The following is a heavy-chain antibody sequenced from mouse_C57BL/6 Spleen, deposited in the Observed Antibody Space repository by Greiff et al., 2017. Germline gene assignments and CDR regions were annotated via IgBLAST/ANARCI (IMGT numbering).Heavy chain of an antibody. J-gene: IGHJ4*01. CDR2: INYDGSST. D-gene: IGHD2-4*01. CDR3: ARGYYDYAHYYAMDY. CDR1: GFTFSDYY. Sequence: EVHLVESEGGLVQPGSSMKLSCTASGFTFSDYYMAWVRQVPEKGLEWVANINYDGSSTYYLDSLKSRFIISRDNAKNILYLQMSSLKSEDTVTYYCARGYYDYAHYYAMDYWGQGTSVTVSS. V-gene: IGHV5-16*01.